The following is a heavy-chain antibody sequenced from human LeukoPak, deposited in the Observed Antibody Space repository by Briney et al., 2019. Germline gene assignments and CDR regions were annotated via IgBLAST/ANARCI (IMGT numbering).Heavy chain of an antibody. J-gene: IGHJ4*02. V-gene: IGHV3-21*01. CDR3: TRARYNWMFFDY. Sequence: SGGSLRLSCAASGFTFSSYSINCVRQAPGKGLEWVSSISSSSSYIYYADSVKGRFTISRDNANNSLYLQMNSLRAEDTAVYYCTRARYNWMFFDYWGQGTLVTVSS. CDR2: ISSSSSYI. D-gene: IGHD1-20*01. CDR1: GFTFSSYS.